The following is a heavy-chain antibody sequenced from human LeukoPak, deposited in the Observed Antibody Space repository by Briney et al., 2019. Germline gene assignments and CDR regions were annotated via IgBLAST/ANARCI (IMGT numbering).Heavy chain of an antibody. V-gene: IGHV3-21*01. CDR1: GFTFSSYS. CDR3: ASSGRWYSSSWYEDY. J-gene: IGHJ4*02. CDR2: ISSSSSYI. Sequence: GGSLRLSCAASGFTFSSYSMNWVRQAPGKGLEWVSSISSSSSYIYYADSVKGRFTISRDNAKNSLYLQMNSLRAEDTAAYYCASSGRWYSSSWYEDYWGQGTLVTVSS. D-gene: IGHD6-13*01.